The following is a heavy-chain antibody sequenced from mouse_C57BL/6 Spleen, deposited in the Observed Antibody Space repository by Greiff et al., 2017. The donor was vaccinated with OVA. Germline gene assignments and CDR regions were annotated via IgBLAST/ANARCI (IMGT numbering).Heavy chain of an antibody. Sequence: EVQLQQSGPELVKPGASVKISCKASGYTFTDYYMNWVKQSPGKSLEWIGDINPNNGGTSYNQKFKGKATLTVDKSSSTAYMELRSLTSEDSAVYYCARGGPPYFDYWGQGTTLTVAS. V-gene: IGHV1-26*01. CDR2: INPNNGGT. CDR1: GYTFTDYY. J-gene: IGHJ2*01. CDR3: ARGGPPYFDY.